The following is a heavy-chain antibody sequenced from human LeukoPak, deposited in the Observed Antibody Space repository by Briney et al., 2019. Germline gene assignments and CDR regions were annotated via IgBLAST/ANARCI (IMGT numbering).Heavy chain of an antibody. CDR3: ARDRLHYYDSSGRNWFDP. J-gene: IGHJ5*02. CDR1: GYTFTGYY. Sequence: ASVKVSCKASGYTFTGYYMHWVRQAPGQGLEWMGWINPNSGGTNYAQKFQGRVTITADKSTSTAYMELSSLRSEDTAVYYCARDRLHYYDSSGRNWFDPWGQGTLVTVSS. D-gene: IGHD3-22*01. V-gene: IGHV1-2*02. CDR2: INPNSGGT.